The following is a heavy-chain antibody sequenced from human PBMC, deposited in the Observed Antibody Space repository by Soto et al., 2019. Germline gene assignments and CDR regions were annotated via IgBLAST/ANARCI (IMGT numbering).Heavy chain of an antibody. J-gene: IGHJ4*02. CDR1: GLTLSDHY. V-gene: IGHV3-72*01. CDR2: SRNKVIGYTT. Sequence: EVQLVQSGGGLVQPGGSLRLSCAASGLTLSDHYMDWVRQTPGKGLEWIGRSRNKVIGYTTEYAASVKGRFTISSVDSKNSLYLQMNSLRTDVTAVYCCARGAPPFDDWGQGTLGTVSS. CDR3: ARGAPPFDD.